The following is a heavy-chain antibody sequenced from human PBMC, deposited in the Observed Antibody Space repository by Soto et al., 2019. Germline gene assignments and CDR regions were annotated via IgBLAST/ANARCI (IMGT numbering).Heavy chain of an antibody. CDR3: ARALYYDILTGYMIPMSPFDY. Sequence: QVQLVQSGAEVKKPGSSVKVSCKASGGTFSSYAISWVRQAPGQGLEWMGGIIPIFGTANYAQKFQGRVTITADESTSTAYMELSSLRSEDTAVYYCARALYYDILTGYMIPMSPFDYWGQGTLVTVSS. D-gene: IGHD3-9*01. V-gene: IGHV1-69*01. CDR1: GGTFSSYA. J-gene: IGHJ4*02. CDR2: IIPIFGTA.